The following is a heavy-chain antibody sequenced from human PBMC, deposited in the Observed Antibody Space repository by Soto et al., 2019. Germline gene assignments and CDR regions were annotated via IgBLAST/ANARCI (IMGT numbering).Heavy chain of an antibody. CDR3: AREEWLRHFDY. CDR2: ISSSSSTI. J-gene: IGHJ4*02. V-gene: IGHV3-48*01. D-gene: IGHD5-12*01. Sequence: EVQLVESGGGLVQPGGSLRLSCAASGFTFSSYSMNWVRQAPGKGLEWVSYISSSSSTIYYADSVKGRFTISRDNAKNSLYLQVNSLRADDTAVYYCAREEWLRHFDYWGQGTLVTVSS. CDR1: GFTFSSYS.